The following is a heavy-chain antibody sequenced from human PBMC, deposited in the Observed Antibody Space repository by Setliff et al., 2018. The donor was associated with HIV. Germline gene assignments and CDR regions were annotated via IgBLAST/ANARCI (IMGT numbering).Heavy chain of an antibody. V-gene: IGHV5-51*01. CDR2: IYPGDSDT. CDR1: GYCFSNYW. D-gene: IGHD3-9*01. CDR3: ARQTSRYITLSPPDY. J-gene: IGHJ4*02. Sequence: GESLKISCKGSGYCFSNYWLAWVRQTPGKGLEWMGIIYPGDSDTRYSPSFQGQVTFSADKSINTAYLQWGSLKASDTGIYFCARQTSRYITLSPPDYWGQGTLVTVSS.